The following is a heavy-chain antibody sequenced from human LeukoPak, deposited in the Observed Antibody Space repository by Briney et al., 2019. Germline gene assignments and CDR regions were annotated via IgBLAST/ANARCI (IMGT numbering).Heavy chain of an antibody. V-gene: IGHV4-34*01. D-gene: IGHD5-18*01. CDR2: INHSGST. CDR3: AREVLVGYSYGRHFYFDY. J-gene: IGHJ4*02. Sequence: PSETLSLTCAVYGGSFSGYYWSWIRQPPGKGLEWIGEINHSGSTNYNPSLKSRVTISVDTSKNQFSLKLSSVTAADMAVYYCAREVLVGYSYGRHFYFDYWGQGTLVTVSS. CDR1: GGSFSGYY.